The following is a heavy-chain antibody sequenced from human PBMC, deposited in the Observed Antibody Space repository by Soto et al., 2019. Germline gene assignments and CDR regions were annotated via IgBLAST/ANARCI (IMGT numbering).Heavy chain of an antibody. J-gene: IGHJ4*02. CDR2: INHGGSS. V-gene: IGHV4-34*01. D-gene: IGHD2-2*01. Sequence: SETLSLTCAFYGVSFSGYYWIWIRHSPGKGVELIGEINHGGSSNYNPSRKSRVTISVDTSKNQFSLKLSSVTAADTAVYHCARGISTKVVQTDVPDKYYFDSWGQGTQVTVSS. CDR1: GVSFSGYY. CDR3: ARGISTKVVQTDVPDKYYFDS.